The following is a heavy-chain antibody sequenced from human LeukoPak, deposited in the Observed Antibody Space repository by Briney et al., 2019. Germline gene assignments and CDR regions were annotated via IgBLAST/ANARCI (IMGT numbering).Heavy chain of an antibody. CDR2: ISSSGSTI. CDR1: GFTFSSYE. D-gene: IGHD4-17*01. CDR3: ARDRPENYGDYRPFDY. V-gene: IGHV3-48*03. Sequence: GGCLRLSCAASGFTFSSYEMNWVREAPGKGLGWVSYISSSGSTIYYADSVKGRFTISRDNAKNSLYLQMNSLRAEDTAVYYCARDRPENYGDYRPFDYWGQGTLVTVSS. J-gene: IGHJ4*02.